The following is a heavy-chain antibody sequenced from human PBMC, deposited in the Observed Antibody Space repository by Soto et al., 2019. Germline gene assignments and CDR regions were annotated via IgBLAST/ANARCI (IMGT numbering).Heavy chain of an antibody. CDR1: GFTFSSYW. CDR2: IKGDGIST. V-gene: IGHV3-74*01. CDR3: ARGAMGNYYNDY. D-gene: IGHD3-10*01. J-gene: IGHJ4*02. Sequence: EVQLVESGGGLVQSGGSLRLSCAASGFTFSSYWMHWVRQAPGNGLVWVSRIKGDGISTNYADSVKGRFTISRDNAKDTVFLQMNGLSADDTAVYYCARGAMGNYYNDYWGQGTLVTVSS.